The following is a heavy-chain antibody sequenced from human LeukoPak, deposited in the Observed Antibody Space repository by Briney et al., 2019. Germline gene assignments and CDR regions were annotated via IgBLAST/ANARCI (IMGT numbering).Heavy chain of an antibody. Sequence: PGGSLRLSCAASGFSFMNAWMIWVRQAPGKGLEWVSSISSSSSYIYYADSVKGRFTISRDNAKNSLYLQMDSLRAEDTAVYYCAKDPNGDYIGAFDAWGQGTMVTVSS. CDR3: AKDPNGDYIGAFDA. CDR1: GFSFMNAW. V-gene: IGHV3-21*04. CDR2: ISSSSSYI. J-gene: IGHJ3*01. D-gene: IGHD2-8*01.